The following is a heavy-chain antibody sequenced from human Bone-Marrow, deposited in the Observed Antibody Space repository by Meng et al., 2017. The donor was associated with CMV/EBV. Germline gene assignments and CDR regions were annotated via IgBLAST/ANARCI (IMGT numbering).Heavy chain of an antibody. CDR1: GYSFTSYW. V-gene: IGHV1-2*02. D-gene: IGHD2-2*01. J-gene: IGHJ6*02. CDR2: INPNSGGT. Sequence: GESLKISCKGSGYSFTSYWIGWVRQMPGKGLEWMGWINPNSGGTNYAQKFQGRVTMTRDTSISTAYMELSRLRSDDTAVYYCARDVVVVPAANGDYYYYGMDVWGQGTTVTVSS. CDR3: ARDVVVVPAANGDYYYYGMDV.